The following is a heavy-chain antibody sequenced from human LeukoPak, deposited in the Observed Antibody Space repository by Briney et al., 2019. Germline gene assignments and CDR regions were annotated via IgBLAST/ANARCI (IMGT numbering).Heavy chain of an antibody. D-gene: IGHD1-26*01. V-gene: IGHV1-24*01. CDR3: ATLRGATPFSVPDY. CDR1: GYTLTELS. CDR2: FDPEDGET. J-gene: IGHJ4*02. Sequence: GASVKVSCKVSGYTLTELSMHWVRQAPGKGLEWMGGFDPEDGETIYAQKFQGRVTMTEDTSTDTAYMELSSLRSEDTAVYYCATLRGATPFSVPDYWGQGTLVTVSS.